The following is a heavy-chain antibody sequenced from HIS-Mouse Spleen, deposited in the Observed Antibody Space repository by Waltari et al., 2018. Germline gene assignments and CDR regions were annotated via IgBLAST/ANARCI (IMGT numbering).Heavy chain of an antibody. Sequence: EVQLVESGGGLVQPGRSLRLSCAASGFTFADYALHWVRQAPGKGLEWGSGISWNSGSIGYADSVKGRFTISRDNAKNSLYLQMNSLRAEDTALYYCAKEGYYWYFDLWGRGTLVTVSS. CDR3: AKEGYYWYFDL. D-gene: IGHD3-22*01. CDR2: ISWNSGSI. CDR1: GFTFADYA. J-gene: IGHJ2*01. V-gene: IGHV3-9*01.